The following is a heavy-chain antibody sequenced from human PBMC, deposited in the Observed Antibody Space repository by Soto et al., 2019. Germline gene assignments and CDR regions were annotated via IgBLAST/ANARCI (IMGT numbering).Heavy chain of an antibody. V-gene: IGHV3-9*01. CDR1: GFTFDQYT. D-gene: IGHD3-16*01. CDR3: AKEMITFGDFNYYYMDV. J-gene: IGHJ6*03. CDR2: ITWHSGTI. Sequence: EVQLVESGGGLVQPGRSLRLSCAASGFTFDQYTMHWVRQAPGKGLEWVSSITWHSGTIGYADSVKGRFTISRDNAKNSLYPQMNSLRGEDTALYYCAKEMITFGDFNYYYMDVWGKGTTVTVSS.